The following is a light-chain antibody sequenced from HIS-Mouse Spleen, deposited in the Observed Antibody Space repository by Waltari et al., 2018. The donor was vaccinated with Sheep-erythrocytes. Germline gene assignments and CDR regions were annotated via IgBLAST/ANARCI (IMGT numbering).Light chain of an antibody. Sequence: QSALTQPASVSGSPGQSITISCTGTSSDVGSYNLVSWYQQHPGKAPKLMIYEGSKRPSGVPDRFSGSKSGNTASLTISGLQAEDEADYYCCSYAGPVVFGGGTKLTVL. J-gene: IGLJ2*01. V-gene: IGLV2-23*01. CDR1: SSDVGSYNL. CDR2: EGS. CDR3: CSYAGPVV.